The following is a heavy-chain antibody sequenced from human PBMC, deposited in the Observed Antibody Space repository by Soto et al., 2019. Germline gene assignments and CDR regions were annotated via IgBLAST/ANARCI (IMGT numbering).Heavy chain of an antibody. D-gene: IGHD6-25*01. CDR2: ISGGGGST. Sequence: EVQLLESGGGLVQPGGSLRLSCAASEFSFSSYSLSWVRRAPGKGLEWVSGISGGGGSTFYADSVKGRFTISSDNSKNTLSLQMNSLTAEDTAVYYSAKSSGNTWPTYYFDFWGQGTLVTVSS. V-gene: IGHV3-23*01. CDR3: AKSSGNTWPTYYFDF. J-gene: IGHJ4*02. CDR1: EFSFSSYS.